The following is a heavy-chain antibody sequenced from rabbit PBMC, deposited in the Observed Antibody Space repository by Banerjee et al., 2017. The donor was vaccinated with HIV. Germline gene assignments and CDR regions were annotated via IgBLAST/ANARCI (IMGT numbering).Heavy chain of an antibody. CDR1: GFSFSNKYV. CDR3: ARDHDSSGGYHNL. D-gene: IGHD1-1*01. J-gene: IGHJ4*01. V-gene: IGHV1S45*01. Sequence: QEQLEESGGGLVKPEGSLTLTCKASGFSFSNKYVMCWVRQAPGKGLEWIACIYAGSSGSTYYANWAKGRFTISKTSSTTVTLQMASLTAADTGTYFCARDHDSSGGYHNLWGQGTLVT. CDR2: IYAGSSGST.